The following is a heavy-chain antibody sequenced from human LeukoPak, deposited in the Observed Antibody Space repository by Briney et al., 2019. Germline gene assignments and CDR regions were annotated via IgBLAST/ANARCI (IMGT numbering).Heavy chain of an antibody. Sequence: GGSLRLSCAASGFTFISYNMNWVRQAPGKGLEWVSSISSSSSYIYYADSVKGRFTISRDNARNSLYLQMNSLRAEDTAVYYCARKYGSGSYYYMDVWGKGTTVTVSS. J-gene: IGHJ6*03. V-gene: IGHV3-21*01. CDR3: ARKYGSGSYYYMDV. D-gene: IGHD3-10*01. CDR2: ISSSSSYI. CDR1: GFTFISYN.